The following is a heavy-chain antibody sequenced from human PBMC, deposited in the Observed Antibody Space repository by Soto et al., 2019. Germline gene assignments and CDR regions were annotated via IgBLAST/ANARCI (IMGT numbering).Heavy chain of an antibody. V-gene: IGHV5-10-1*01. Sequence: PGESLQISCAGSGYSITIYCSSWVRQMLGKGMEWMGRIDPSDSYTNYSPSFQGHVTISADKSISTAYLQWSSLKASDTAMYYCARQTAPLAYCGGDCYYNAFDIWGQGTMLTVS. CDR3: ARQTAPLAYCGGDCYYNAFDI. CDR2: IDPSDSYT. CDR1: GYSITIYC. J-gene: IGHJ3*02. D-gene: IGHD2-21*02.